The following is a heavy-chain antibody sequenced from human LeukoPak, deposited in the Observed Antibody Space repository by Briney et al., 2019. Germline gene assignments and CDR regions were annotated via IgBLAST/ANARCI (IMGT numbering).Heavy chain of an antibody. D-gene: IGHD3-22*01. Sequence: GGSLRLSCAASGFTFSSYAMSWVRQAPGKGLEWVSAISGSGGSTYYADSVKGRSTISRDNSKNTLYLQMNSLRAEDTAVYYCAKDGLERNYDSSGYYPLGYWGQGTLVTVSS. V-gene: IGHV3-23*01. J-gene: IGHJ4*02. CDR2: ISGSGGST. CDR1: GFTFSSYA. CDR3: AKDGLERNYDSSGYYPLGY.